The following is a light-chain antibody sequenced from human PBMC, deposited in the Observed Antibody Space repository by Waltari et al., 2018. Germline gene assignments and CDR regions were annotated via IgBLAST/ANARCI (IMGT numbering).Light chain of an antibody. V-gene: IGKV3-20*01. CDR2: GAS. CDR1: QSVRSNY. J-gene: IGKJ2*01. Sequence: EIVLTQSPGTLPLSPGERVTLSCRASQSVRSNYLAWYRQTPGQPPKLLIYGASNRAAGIPDRFSGSGSGTDFTLTITRLEREEFAVYYCQQYGSSTGTFGQGTILEI. CDR3: QQYGSSTGT.